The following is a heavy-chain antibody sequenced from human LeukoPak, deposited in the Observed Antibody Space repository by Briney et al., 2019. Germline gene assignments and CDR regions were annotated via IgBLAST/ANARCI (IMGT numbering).Heavy chain of an antibody. J-gene: IGHJ4*02. D-gene: IGHD6-13*01. V-gene: IGHV1-69*01. CDR1: VGTFSNYA. CDR2: IIPIFGTA. Sequence: SSVKVSCKASVGTFSNYAISWVRQAPGRGLEWMGGIIPIFGTANYAQKFQGRVTITADESTSTAYMELSSLRSEDTAVYYCARRRSSSWYGYFDYWGQGTLVTVSS. CDR3: ARRRSSSWYGYFDY.